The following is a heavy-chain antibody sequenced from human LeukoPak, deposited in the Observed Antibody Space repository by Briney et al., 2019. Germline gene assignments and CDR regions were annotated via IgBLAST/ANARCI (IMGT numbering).Heavy chain of an antibody. Sequence: GGSLRLSCAASGFTFSSYHMHWVRQAPGKGLEYVSGISSNGDSTYYANSVKGRFTISRDNSKNTLYLQMGSLRAEDMAVYYCAREYYYEELDYWGQGTLVTVSS. V-gene: IGHV3-64*01. D-gene: IGHD3-22*01. CDR3: AREYYYEELDY. CDR1: GFTFSSYH. J-gene: IGHJ4*02. CDR2: ISSNGDST.